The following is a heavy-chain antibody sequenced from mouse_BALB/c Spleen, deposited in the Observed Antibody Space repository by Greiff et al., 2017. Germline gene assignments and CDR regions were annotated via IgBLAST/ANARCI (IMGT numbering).Heavy chain of an antibody. J-gene: IGHJ3*01. V-gene: IGHV5-17*02. D-gene: IGHD2-4*01. CDR1: GFTFSSFG. Sequence: EVMLVESGGGLVQPGGSRKLSCAASGFTFSSFGMHWVRQAPEKGLEWVAYISSGSSTIYYADTVKGRFTISRDNPKNTLFLQMTSLRSEDTAMYYCARSPYDYDGWFAYWGQGTLVTVSA. CDR3: ARSPYDYDGWFAY. CDR2: ISSGSSTI.